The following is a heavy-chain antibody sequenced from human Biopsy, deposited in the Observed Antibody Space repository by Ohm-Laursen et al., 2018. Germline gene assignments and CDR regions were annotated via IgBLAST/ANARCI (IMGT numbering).Heavy chain of an antibody. CDR2: IKNSENYT. D-gene: IGHD5/OR15-5a*01. CDR3: ATDFGYCGNNVCSSDFYYGMDV. CDR1: GFRFSLYS. V-gene: IGHV3-21*01. Sequence: GSLRLSCAASGFRFSLYSMNWVRQAPGKGLEWVSSIKNSENYTYYADSVKGRFIISRDNAKNSQYLQMNGLGVEDTAVYYCATDFGYCGNNVCSSDFYYGMDVWGQGTTVTVSS. J-gene: IGHJ6*02.